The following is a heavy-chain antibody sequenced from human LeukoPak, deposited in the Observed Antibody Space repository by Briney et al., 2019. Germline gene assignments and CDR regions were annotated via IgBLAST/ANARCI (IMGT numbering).Heavy chain of an antibody. J-gene: IGHJ4*02. D-gene: IGHD5-18*01. CDR1: GFTFSSYA. CDR2: ISYDGSNK. V-gene: IGHV3-30-3*01. CDR3: ARTSFVDTAMVPIDY. Sequence: GSLILSCAASGFTFSSYAMHWVRQAPGKGLEWVAVISYDGSNKYYADSVKGRFTISRDNSKNTLYLQMNSLRAEDTAVYYCARTSFVDTAMVPIDYWGQGTLVTVSS.